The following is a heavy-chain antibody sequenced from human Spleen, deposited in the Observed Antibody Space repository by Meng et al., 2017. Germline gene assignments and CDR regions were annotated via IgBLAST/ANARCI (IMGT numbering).Heavy chain of an antibody. CDR2: ISSSSSYI. D-gene: IGHD3-16*02. V-gene: IGHV3-21*01. CDR1: GFTFSSYE. CDR3: ARIVWGSYRNSLEFDY. J-gene: IGHJ4*02. Sequence: GSLRLSCAASGFTFSSYEMNWVRQAPGKGLEWVSSISSSSSYIYYAGSVKGRFTISRDNAKNSLYLQMNSLRAEDTAVYYCARIVWGSYRNSLEFDYWGQGTLVTVSS.